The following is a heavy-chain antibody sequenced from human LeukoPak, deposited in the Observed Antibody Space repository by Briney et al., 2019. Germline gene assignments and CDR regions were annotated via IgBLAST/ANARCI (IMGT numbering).Heavy chain of an antibody. D-gene: IGHD2-2*01. Sequence: SETLSLTCAVYGGSFSGCYWSWIRQPPGKGLEWLGEINHSGSTNYNPSLKSRVTISVDTSKNQFSLKLSSVTAADTAVYYCASREGAMGHFFDDWGQGTLVTVSS. CDR3: ASREGAMGHFFDD. CDR2: INHSGST. J-gene: IGHJ4*02. CDR1: GGSFSGCY. V-gene: IGHV4-34*01.